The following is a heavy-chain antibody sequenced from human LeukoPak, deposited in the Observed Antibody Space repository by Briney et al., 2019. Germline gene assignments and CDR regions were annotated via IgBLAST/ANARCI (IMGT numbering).Heavy chain of an antibody. CDR2: ISSDGSNE. V-gene: IGHV3-30*03. J-gene: IGHJ4*02. CDR3: AREHLWSRSSLDY. CDR1: GFTFSSYG. D-gene: IGHD3-10*01. Sequence: PGRSLRLSCAASGFTFSSYGMHWVRQAPGKGLEWVAVISSDGSNEYYADSVKGRFTISRDNSKNTLYLQMNSLRAEDTAAYYCAREHLWSRSSLDYWGQGTLVTVSS.